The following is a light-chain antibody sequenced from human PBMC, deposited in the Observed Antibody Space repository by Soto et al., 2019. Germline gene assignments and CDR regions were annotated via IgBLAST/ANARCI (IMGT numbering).Light chain of an antibody. J-gene: IGLJ2*01. V-gene: IGLV1-40*01. CDR2: GNG. CDR3: QSYDSSLSGSVV. Sequence: QPVLTQPPSVSGAPGQRVTISCTGSSSNIGAGYDVHWYQHLPGTAPKLLIYGNGNRPSGVPDRFSGSKSGASASLAITGLQAEDETDYYCQSYDSSLSGSVVFGGGTKVTVL. CDR1: SSNIGAGYD.